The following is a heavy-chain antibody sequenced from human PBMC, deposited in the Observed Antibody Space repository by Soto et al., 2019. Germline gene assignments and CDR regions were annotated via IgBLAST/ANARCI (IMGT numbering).Heavy chain of an antibody. D-gene: IGHD2-21*02. CDR3: ARRGSHCDFRYFDN. J-gene: IGHJ4*02. CDR2: TNGNLGTG. Sequence: QVQLVQSGAEVKKPGSSVKVSCKASGGTFSSYPISWVRQAPGQGLEWMGGTNGNLGTGNYAQKFQGRLTITTDKSTTTADMELSSLRSEDTAVYYCARRGSHCDFRYFDNWGQGTLVTVSS. V-gene: IGHV1-69*06. CDR1: GGTFSSYP.